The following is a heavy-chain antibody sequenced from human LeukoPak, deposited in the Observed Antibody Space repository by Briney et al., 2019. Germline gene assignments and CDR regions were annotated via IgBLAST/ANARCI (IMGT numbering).Heavy chain of an antibody. CDR1: GFTVSNTY. CDR3: ARDVAYTNSWVQFDI. Sequence: GGSLRLSCAASGFTVSNTYMSWVRQAPGKGLEWVSLIYADGTTHYADSVQGRFTISKDNSKNTLYLQMNSLRAEDTAVYYCARDVAYTNSWVQFDIWGQGTMVTVSS. V-gene: IGHV3-66*01. J-gene: IGHJ3*02. D-gene: IGHD2-8*01. CDR2: IYADGTT.